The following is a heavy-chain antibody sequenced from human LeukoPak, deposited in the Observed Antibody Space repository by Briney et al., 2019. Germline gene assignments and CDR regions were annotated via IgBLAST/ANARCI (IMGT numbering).Heavy chain of an antibody. CDR3: AKDSGDYYDSSGYYYEAVGYFDY. Sequence: PGGSLRLSCAASGFTFSSYAMSWVRQAPGKGLEWVSAISGSGGSTYYADSVKGRFTISRDNSKNTLYLQMNSLRAEDTAVYYCAKDSGDYYDSSGYYYEAVGYFDYWGQGTLVTVSS. V-gene: IGHV3-23*01. CDR1: GFTFSSYA. J-gene: IGHJ4*02. D-gene: IGHD3-22*01. CDR2: ISGSGGST.